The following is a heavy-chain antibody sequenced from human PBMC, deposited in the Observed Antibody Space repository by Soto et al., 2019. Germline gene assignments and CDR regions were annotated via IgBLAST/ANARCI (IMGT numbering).Heavy chain of an antibody. V-gene: IGHV3-23*01. D-gene: IGHD2-21*01. CDR1: GFTFSSYA. J-gene: IGHJ4*02. Sequence: PGGSLRLSCAASGFTFSSYAMSWVRQAPGKGLEWVSAISGSGDSTYYADSVKGRFTISRDNSKNTLYLQMNSLRAEDTAVYYCATYRTGSGASEIDYWCLGNLVTVS. CDR2: ISGSGDST. CDR3: ATYRTGSGASEIDY.